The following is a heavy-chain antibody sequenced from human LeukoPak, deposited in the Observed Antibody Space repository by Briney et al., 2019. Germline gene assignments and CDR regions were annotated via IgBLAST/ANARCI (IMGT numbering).Heavy chain of an antibody. J-gene: IGHJ4*02. V-gene: IGHV4-39*01. D-gene: IGHD2-2*01. CDR1: GGSISSSRYY. Sequence: SETLSLTCTVSGGSISSSRYYWGWIRQPPGKGLEWIGSIYYSGSTYYNPSLKSRVTISVDTSKNQFSLKLSSVTAADTAVYYCARHSPTVRYCSSTSCYYFDYWGQGTLVTVSS. CDR3: ARHSPTVRYCSSTSCYYFDY. CDR2: IYYSGST.